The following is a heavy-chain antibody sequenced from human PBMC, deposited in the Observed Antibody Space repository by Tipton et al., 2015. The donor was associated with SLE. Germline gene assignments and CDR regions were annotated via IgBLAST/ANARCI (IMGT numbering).Heavy chain of an antibody. CDR2: ISSDGSTT. J-gene: IGHJ4*02. Sequence: LSLTCAASGFTFSNYWMHWVRQAPGKGLVWVSRISSDGSTTTYADSVKGRFTISRDTAKNTLYLQMNSLRAEDTAVYYCARIEVAGTRSFDSWGQGTLVTVSS. V-gene: IGHV3-74*01. CDR1: GFTFSNYW. D-gene: IGHD6-19*01. CDR3: ARIEVAGTRSFDS.